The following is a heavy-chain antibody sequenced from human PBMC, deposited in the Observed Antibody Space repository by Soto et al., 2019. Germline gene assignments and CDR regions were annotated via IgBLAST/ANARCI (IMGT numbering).Heavy chain of an antibody. CDR3: ARARLRAVYAFDI. J-gene: IGHJ3*02. Sequence: QVQLQESAAGLVKASQTLSLTCTVSGASISSGAYYWTWIRQRPGKGLEWIRYIYYSGSTYYSPSLKSRLSISLDKSKNQFSLRLSSVTAADTAMYFCARARLRAVYAFDIWGQGTMATVSS. CDR1: GASISSGAYY. CDR2: IYYSGST. D-gene: IGHD3-10*01. V-gene: IGHV4-31*03.